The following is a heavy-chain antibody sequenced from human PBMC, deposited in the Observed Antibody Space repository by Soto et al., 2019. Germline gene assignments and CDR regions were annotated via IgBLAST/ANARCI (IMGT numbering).Heavy chain of an antibody. CDR1: GFTFSSYS. CDR2: ISSSSSYI. Sequence: GGSLRLSCAASGFTFSSYSMNWVRQAPGKGLEWVSSISSSSSYIYYADSVKGRFTISRDNAKNSLYLQMNSLRAEDTAVYYCARDGSSGYSYGLFRGVYYGLDVWGQGTTVTVSS. D-gene: IGHD5-18*01. CDR3: ARDGSSGYSYGLFRGVYYGLDV. V-gene: IGHV3-21*01. J-gene: IGHJ6*02.